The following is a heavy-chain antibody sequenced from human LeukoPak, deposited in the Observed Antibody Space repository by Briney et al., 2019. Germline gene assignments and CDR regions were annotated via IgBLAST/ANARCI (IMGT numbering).Heavy chain of an antibody. CDR1: GYTFTSYG. CDR3: VRDELDTVLVTRGFDP. D-gene: IGHD5-18*01. V-gene: IGHV1-18*01. CDR2: ISAYNGNT. Sequence: VASVKVSCKASGYTFTSYGISWVRQAPGQGLEWMGWISAYNGNTNYAQKLQGRVTMTTDTSTSTAYMELRSLRSDDTAVYYCVRDELDTVLVTRGFDPWGQGTLVTVSS. J-gene: IGHJ5*02.